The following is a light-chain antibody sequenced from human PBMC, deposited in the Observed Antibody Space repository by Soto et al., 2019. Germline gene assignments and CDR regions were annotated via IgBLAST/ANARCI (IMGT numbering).Light chain of an antibody. V-gene: IGLV2-14*03. J-gene: IGLJ1*01. CDR2: DVS. CDR3: TSFTTSNTLV. CDR1: SNDVGHFNY. Sequence: QSVLAQPASVSGSPGQSITISCTGTSNDVGHFNYVSWFQQHPGKAPKLLIFDVSNWPSGVSDRFSGSKSGNTASLTISGLQPEDEADYYCTSFTTSNTLVFGSGTKVT.